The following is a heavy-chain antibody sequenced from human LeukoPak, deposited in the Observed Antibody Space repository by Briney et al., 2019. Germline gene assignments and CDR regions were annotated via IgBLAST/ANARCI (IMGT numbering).Heavy chain of an antibody. J-gene: IGHJ3*02. CDR3: AKDMEQWLQGAFDI. Sequence: PGRSLRLSCAASGFTFDDYAMHWVRQAPGKGLEWVSGISWNSGSIGYADSVKGRFTISRDNAKNSLYLQMNSLRAEDTALYYCAKDMEQWLQGAFDIWGQGTMVTVSS. CDR2: ISWNSGSI. D-gene: IGHD6-19*01. CDR1: GFTFDDYA. V-gene: IGHV3-9*01.